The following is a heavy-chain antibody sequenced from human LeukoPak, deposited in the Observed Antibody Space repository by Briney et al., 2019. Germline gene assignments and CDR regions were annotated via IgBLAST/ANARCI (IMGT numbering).Heavy chain of an antibody. D-gene: IGHD6-19*01. V-gene: IGHV3-74*01. CDR2: INSDGSST. CDR3: ARDLKAYSSGWYGNDY. Sequence: GGSLRLSCAASGFTFSSYSMNWVRQAPGKGLVWVSRINSDGSSTSYADSVKGRFTISRDNAKNTLYLQMNSLRAEDTAVYYCARDLKAYSSGWYGNDYWGQGTLVTVSS. CDR1: GFTFSSYS. J-gene: IGHJ4*02.